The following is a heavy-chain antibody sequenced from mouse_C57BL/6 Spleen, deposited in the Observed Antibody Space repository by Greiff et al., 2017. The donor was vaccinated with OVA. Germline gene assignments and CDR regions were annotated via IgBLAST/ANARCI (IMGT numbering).Heavy chain of an antibody. CDR1: GYTFTDYE. J-gene: IGHJ2*01. Sequence: VQVVESGAELVRPGASVTLSCKASGYTFTDYEMHWVKQTPVHGLEWIGAIDPETGGTAYNQKFKGKAILTADKSSSTAYMELRSLTSEDSAVYYCTRGVPFDYWGQGTTLTVSS. CDR3: TRGVPFDY. V-gene: IGHV1-15*01. CDR2: IDPETGGT.